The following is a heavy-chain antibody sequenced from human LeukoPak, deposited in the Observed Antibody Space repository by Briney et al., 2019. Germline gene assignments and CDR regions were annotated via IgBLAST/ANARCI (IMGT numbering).Heavy chain of an antibody. Sequence: ASVKVSCKASGGTFSSYAISWVRQAPGQGLEWMGRIIPILGIANYAQKFQGRVTITADKSTSTAYMELSSLRSEDTAVYYCASSRYSSWFDPWGQGTLVTVSS. J-gene: IGHJ5*02. CDR1: GGTFSSYA. CDR3: ASSRYSSWFDP. D-gene: IGHD6-13*01. V-gene: IGHV1-69*04. CDR2: IIPILGIA.